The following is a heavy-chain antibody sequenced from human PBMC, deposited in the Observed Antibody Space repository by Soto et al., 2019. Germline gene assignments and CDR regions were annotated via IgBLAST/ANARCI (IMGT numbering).Heavy chain of an antibody. D-gene: IGHD6-6*01. CDR2: VSAYNGER. Sequence: QVQLVQSGAEVKKPGASVKVTCKASGYTFTNYGINWVRQAPGQGLEWLGWVSAYNGERRYAQRVQARVIMTTDTSTTTAYMELRSLRYDATAVYYCSRGASIPASGDYWGQGTLVTVSS. CDR1: GYTFTNYG. V-gene: IGHV1-18*01. CDR3: SRGASIPASGDY. J-gene: IGHJ4*01.